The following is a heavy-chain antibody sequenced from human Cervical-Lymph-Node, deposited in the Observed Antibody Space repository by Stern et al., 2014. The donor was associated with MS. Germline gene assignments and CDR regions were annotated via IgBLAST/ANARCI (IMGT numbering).Heavy chain of an antibody. Sequence: QVQLMQSGAEVKKPGASVKVSCKASGYSFTIYGISWVRQAPGQGLEWMGWISPYNGNTNYVQKLQGRVTMTTDTSTSTAYMELGNLRSDDTAVYYCARGGSGWPFDHWGQGTLVTVSS. CDR2: ISPYNGNT. V-gene: IGHV1-18*01. J-gene: IGHJ4*02. CDR1: GYSFTIYG. D-gene: IGHD6-19*01. CDR3: ARGGSGWPFDH.